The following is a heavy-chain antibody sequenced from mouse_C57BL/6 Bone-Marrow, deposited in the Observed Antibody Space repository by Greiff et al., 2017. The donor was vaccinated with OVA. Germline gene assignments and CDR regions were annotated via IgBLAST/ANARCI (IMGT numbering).Heavy chain of an antibody. Sequence: QVQLQQPGAELVRPGSSVKLSCKASGYTFTSYWMDWVKQRPGQGLEWIGNIYPSDSETHYNPKFKDKATLTVDKSSSTAYMQLSSLTSEDSAVYYCAIYYDYYYAMDYWGQGTSVTVSS. V-gene: IGHV1-61*01. CDR2: IYPSDSET. D-gene: IGHD2-4*01. J-gene: IGHJ4*01. CDR1: GYTFTSYW. CDR3: AIYYDYYYAMDY.